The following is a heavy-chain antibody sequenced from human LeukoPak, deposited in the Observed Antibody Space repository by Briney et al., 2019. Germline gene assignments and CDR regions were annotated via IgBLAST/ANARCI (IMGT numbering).Heavy chain of an antibody. CDR2: INPDGTST. J-gene: IGHJ4*02. Sequence: GGSLRLSCAASGFTFSSYGMHWVRQAPGKGLVWVSRINPDGTSTSYADSVKGRFTISRDDAKNTLYLQMNSLRAEDTAVYYCVRMFSGPLDYWGQGTLVTVS. V-gene: IGHV3-74*01. CDR1: GFTFSSYG. D-gene: IGHD3-10*02. CDR3: VRMFSGPLDY.